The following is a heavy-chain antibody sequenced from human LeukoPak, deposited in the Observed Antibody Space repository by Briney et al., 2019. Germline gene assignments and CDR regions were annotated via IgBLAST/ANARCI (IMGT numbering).Heavy chain of an antibody. V-gene: IGHV4-31*03. CDR1: GGSISSGGYY. Sequence: SQTLSLTCTVSGGSISSGGYYWSWIRQHPGKGLEWIGYIYYSGSTNYNPSLKSRVTISVDTSKNQFSLKLSSVTAADTAVYYCARDRGYYDILTGWSYGMDVWGQGTTVTVSS. D-gene: IGHD3-9*01. CDR3: ARDRGYYDILTGWSYGMDV. CDR2: IYYSGST. J-gene: IGHJ6*02.